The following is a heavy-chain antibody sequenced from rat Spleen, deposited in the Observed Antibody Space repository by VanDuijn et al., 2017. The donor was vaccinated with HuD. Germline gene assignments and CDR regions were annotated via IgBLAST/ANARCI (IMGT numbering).Heavy chain of an antibody. CDR1: GFIFSDHY. CDR2: IIYDGSRT. D-gene: IGHD1-7*01. V-gene: IGHV5-17*01. CDR3: ARHGDYYGYSYPSEY. Sequence: EVQLVESDGGLVQPGRSLKLSCAASGFIFSDHYVAWVRQAPTKGLEWVATIIYDGSRTYYRDSVKGRFTISRDNAKSTLYLQMDSLRSEDTAIYYCARHGDYYGYSYPSEYWGQGVMVTVSS. J-gene: IGHJ2*01.